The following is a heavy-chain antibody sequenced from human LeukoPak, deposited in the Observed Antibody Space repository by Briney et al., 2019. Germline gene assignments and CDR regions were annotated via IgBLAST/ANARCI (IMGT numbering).Heavy chain of an antibody. CDR1: GYTFTGYY. CDR2: INPNSGGT. J-gene: IGHJ6*03. D-gene: IGHD2-2*01. V-gene: IGHV1-2*02. Sequence: GASVKVSCKASGYTFTGYYMHWVRQAPGQGLEWMGWINPNSGGTNYAQKFQGRVTMTGDTSISTAYMELSRLRSDDTAVYYCARDSAEGYCSSTSCYRHYYYYMDVWGKGTTVTVSS. CDR3: ARDSAEGYCSSTSCYRHYYYYMDV.